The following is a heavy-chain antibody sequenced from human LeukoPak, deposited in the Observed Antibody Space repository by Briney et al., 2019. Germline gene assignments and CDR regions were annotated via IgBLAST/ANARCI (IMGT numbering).Heavy chain of an antibody. D-gene: IGHD6-6*01. J-gene: IGHJ4*02. Sequence: SETLSLTCTVSGGSISSSSYYWGWIRQPPGKGLEWIGSIYYSGSTYYNPSLKSRVTISVDTSNNQFSLNLNSVTAADTAVYYCATQVGAARTYFDYWGQGTLVTVSS. CDR2: IYYSGST. CDR3: ATQVGAARTYFDY. V-gene: IGHV4-39*01. CDR1: GGSISSSSYY.